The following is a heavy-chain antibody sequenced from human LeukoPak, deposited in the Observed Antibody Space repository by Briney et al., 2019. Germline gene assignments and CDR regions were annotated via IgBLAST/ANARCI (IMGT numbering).Heavy chain of an antibody. CDR2: IIPIFGTA. CDR3: ARGPPNWGYDY. CDR1: GGTFSSYA. V-gene: IGHV1-69*13. D-gene: IGHD7-27*01. J-gene: IGHJ4*02. Sequence: ASVKASCKASGGTFSSYAISWVRQAPGQGLEWMGGIIPIFGTANYAQKFQGRVTITADESTSTAYMELSSLRSEDTAVYYCARGPPNWGYDYWGPGTLVTVSS.